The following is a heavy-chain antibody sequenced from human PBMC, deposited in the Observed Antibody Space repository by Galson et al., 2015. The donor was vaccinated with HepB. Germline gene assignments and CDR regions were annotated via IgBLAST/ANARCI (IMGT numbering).Heavy chain of an antibody. CDR2: ISGSGGST. CDR1: GFTFSSYA. Sequence: SLRLSCAASGFTFSSYAMSWVRQAPGKGLEWVSAISGSGGSTYYADSVKGRFTISRDNSKNTLYLQMNSLRAEDTAVYYCAKMPARREIRWDLFPGGWAFDYWGQGTLVTVSS. J-gene: IGHJ4*02. D-gene: IGHD1-26*01. V-gene: IGHV3-23*01. CDR3: AKMPARREIRWDLFPGGWAFDY.